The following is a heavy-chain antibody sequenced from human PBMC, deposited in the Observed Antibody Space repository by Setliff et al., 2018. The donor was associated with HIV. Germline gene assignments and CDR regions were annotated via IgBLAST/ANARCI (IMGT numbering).Heavy chain of an antibody. Sequence: LSLTCTVSGGSISSGSYYWSWIRQPAGKGLEWIGHIYTSGSTNYDPSLKSRVTISVDTSKNQFSLKLSSVTASDTAAYYCARNPHYCARAWAPTGRRPYFFDYWGQGTLVTVSS. D-gene: IGHD1-26*01. CDR2: IYTSGST. J-gene: IGHJ4*02. CDR1: GGSISSGSYY. V-gene: IGHV4-61*09. CDR3: ARNPHYCARAWAPTGRRPYFFDY.